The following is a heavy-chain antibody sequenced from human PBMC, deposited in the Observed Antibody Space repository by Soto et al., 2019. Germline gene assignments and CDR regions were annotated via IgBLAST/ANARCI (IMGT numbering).Heavy chain of an antibody. CDR3: ARAGDILVVPAAIDAFDI. CDR2: IYYSGST. V-gene: IGHV4-39*01. CDR1: GGSISSSSYY. D-gene: IGHD2-2*01. Sequence: QLQLQESGPGLVKPSETLSLTCTVSGGSISSSSYYWGWIRQPPGKGLEWIGSIYYSGSTYYNPSLKSRVTIAVDTSKNQFSLKLSSVTAADTAVYYCARAGDILVVPAAIDAFDIWGQGTMVTVSS. J-gene: IGHJ3*02.